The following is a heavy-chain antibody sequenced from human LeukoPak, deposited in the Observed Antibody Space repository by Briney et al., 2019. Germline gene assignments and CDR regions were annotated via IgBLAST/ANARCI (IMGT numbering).Heavy chain of an antibody. CDR1: GYTFTSYD. D-gene: IGHD3-22*01. Sequence: ASVKVSCTASGYTFTSYDINWVRQATGQGLEWMGWMNPNSGNTGYAQKFQGRVTMTRNTSISTAYMELSSLGSEDTAVYYCARGGDYYDSSGHSAHFDYWGQGTLVTVSS. J-gene: IGHJ4*02. CDR3: ARGGDYYDSSGHSAHFDY. CDR2: MNPNSGNT. V-gene: IGHV1-8*01.